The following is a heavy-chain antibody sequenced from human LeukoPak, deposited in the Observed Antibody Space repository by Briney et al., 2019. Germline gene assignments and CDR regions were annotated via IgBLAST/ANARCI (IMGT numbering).Heavy chain of an antibody. CDR2: IIPILGIA. CDR3: ASLISPFMEYYYYGMDV. CDR1: GGTFSIYA. J-gene: IGHJ6*02. V-gene: IGHV1-69*04. Sequence: SVKVSCKASGGTFSIYAISWVRQAPGQGLEWMGRIIPILGIANYAQKFQGRVTITADKSTSTAYMELSSLRSEDTAVYYCASLISPFMEYYYYGMDVWGQGTTVTVSS. D-gene: IGHD2-8*01.